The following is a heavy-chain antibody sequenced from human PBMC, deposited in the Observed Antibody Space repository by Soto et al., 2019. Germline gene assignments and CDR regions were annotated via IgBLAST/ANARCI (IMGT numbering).Heavy chain of an antibody. CDR2: ISGDGTTI. CDR1: GFKFSDHY. CDR3: ACDPFYYVSGF. J-gene: IGHJ4*02. D-gene: IGHD3-10*02. Sequence: GWYLRLSCAASGFKFSDHYMTWIRQAPGKGLEWVSKISGDGTTIYYADSVKGRFTVSRDNAKNSLYLQMNSLRAEDTALYYCACDPFYYVSGFWGQGTLVTASS. V-gene: IGHV3-11*01.